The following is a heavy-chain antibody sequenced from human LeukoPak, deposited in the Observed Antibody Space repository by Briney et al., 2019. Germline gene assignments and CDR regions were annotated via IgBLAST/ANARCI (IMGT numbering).Heavy chain of an antibody. CDR2: ISAYNGNT. V-gene: IGHV1-18*01. J-gene: IGHJ6*03. Sequence: ASVKVSCKASGYTFTSYGISWVRQAPGQGLEWMGWISAYNGNTNYAQKLQGRVTMTTDTSTSTAYMELRSLRSEDTAVYYCARGHKTYYYYYMDVWGKGTTVTISS. CDR1: GYTFTSYG. CDR3: ARGHKTYYYYYMDV.